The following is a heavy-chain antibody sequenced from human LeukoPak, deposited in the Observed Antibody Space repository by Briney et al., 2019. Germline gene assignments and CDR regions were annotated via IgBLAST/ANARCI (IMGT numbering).Heavy chain of an antibody. CDR3: ARRVAVYAFDI. J-gene: IGHJ3*02. CDR1: GGSISSYY. CDR2: IYYSGST. Sequence: SETLSLICTVSGGSISSYYWSWIRQPPGKGLEWIGYIYYSGSTNYNPSLKSRVTISVDTSKNQFSLKLSSVTAADTAVYYCARRVAVYAFDIWGQGTMVTVSS. D-gene: IGHD6-19*01. V-gene: IGHV4-59*08.